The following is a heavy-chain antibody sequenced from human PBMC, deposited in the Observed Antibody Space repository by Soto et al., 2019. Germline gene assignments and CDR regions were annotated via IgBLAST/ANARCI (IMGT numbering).Heavy chain of an antibody. V-gene: IGHV1-8*01. CDR2: MNPNSGNT. J-gene: IGHJ4*02. CDR3: AREGMVSDPDY. Sequence: VQLVQSGAEVKKPGASVKVSCKASGYTFTSYDINWVRQTTGQGLEWMEWMNPNSGNTGYAQQFQGGVTMTRNTSISTAYMELGSLRAEATAVYYWAREGMVSDPDYWGQGTLVTVSS. CDR1: GYTFTSYD. D-gene: IGHD2-15*01.